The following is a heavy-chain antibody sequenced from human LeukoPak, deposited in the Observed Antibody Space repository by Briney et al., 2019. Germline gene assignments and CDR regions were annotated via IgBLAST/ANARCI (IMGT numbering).Heavy chain of an antibody. V-gene: IGHV1-2*02. Sequence: GASVKVSCKASGYTFTGYYMHWVRHAPGQGLELMGWINPNSGGTNYAQKFQGRVTMTRDTSISTAYMELSRLRSDDTAVYYCARARRAAGTQNDYWGQGTLVTVSS. CDR3: ARARRAAGTQNDY. CDR2: INPNSGGT. D-gene: IGHD6-13*01. J-gene: IGHJ4*02. CDR1: GYTFTGYY.